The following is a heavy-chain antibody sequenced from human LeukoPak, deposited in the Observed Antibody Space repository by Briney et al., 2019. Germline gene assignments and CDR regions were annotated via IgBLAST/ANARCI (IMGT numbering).Heavy chain of an antibody. Sequence: GGSLRLSCAASRFTFSSYSMNWVRQAPGKGLEWVSSISSSSSYIYYADSVKGRFTISRDNAKNSLYLQMNSLRAEDTAVYYCARHAGLRFLEWLLPTDYWGQGTLVTVSS. CDR2: ISSSSSYI. V-gene: IGHV3-21*01. D-gene: IGHD3-3*01. J-gene: IGHJ4*02. CDR3: ARHAGLRFLEWLLPTDY. CDR1: RFTFSSYS.